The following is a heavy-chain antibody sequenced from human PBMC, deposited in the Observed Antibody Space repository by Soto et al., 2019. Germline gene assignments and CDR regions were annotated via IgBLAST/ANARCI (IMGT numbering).Heavy chain of an antibody. Sequence: QVQLQESGPGLVKPSQTLSLTCTVSDDSISSGGYYWSWIRQHPGKGLEWIGYIYGTGNIYYKSSLKSRLTFSVDTSKNHFSLKLTSVTAADTAVYYCARGTDTWFFALWGRGTLVTVSS. V-gene: IGHV4-31*03. J-gene: IGHJ2*01. D-gene: IGHD3-9*01. CDR1: DDSISSGGYY. CDR2: IYGTGNI. CDR3: ARGTDTWFFAL.